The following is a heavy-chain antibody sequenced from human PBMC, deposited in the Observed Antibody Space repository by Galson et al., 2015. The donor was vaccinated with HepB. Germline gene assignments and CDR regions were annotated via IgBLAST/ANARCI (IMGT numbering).Heavy chain of an antibody. CDR3: ARDSGPGTAMVNDY. Sequence: SLRLSCAASGFTFSSYAMHWVRQAPGKGLEWVAVISYDGSNKYYADSVKGRFTISRDNSKNTLYLQMNSLRAEDTAVYYCARDSGPGTAMVNDYWGQGTLVTVSS. CDR1: GFTFSSYA. D-gene: IGHD5-18*01. J-gene: IGHJ4*02. CDR2: ISYDGSNK. V-gene: IGHV3-30*04.